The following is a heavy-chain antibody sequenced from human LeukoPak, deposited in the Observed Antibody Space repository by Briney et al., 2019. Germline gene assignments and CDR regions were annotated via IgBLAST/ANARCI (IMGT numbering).Heavy chain of an antibody. CDR3: ARDQAARLATVWFDP. CDR1: GGSISSYY. Sequence: SETLSLTCTVSGGSISSYYWSWIRQPAGKGLEWIGRIYTSGSTNYNPSLKSRVTMSVDTSKNQFSLKLSSVTAADTAVYYCARDQAARLATVWFDPWGREPWSPSPQ. CDR2: IYTSGST. J-gene: IGHJ5*02. D-gene: IGHD6-6*01. V-gene: IGHV4-4*07.